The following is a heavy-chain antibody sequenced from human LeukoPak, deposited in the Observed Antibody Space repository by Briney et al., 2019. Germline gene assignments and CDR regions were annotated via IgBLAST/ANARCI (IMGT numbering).Heavy chain of an antibody. V-gene: IGHV1-69*05. D-gene: IGHD6-19*01. J-gene: IGHJ4*02. CDR1: GGTFSSYA. CDR2: IIPIFGTA. Sequence: SVKVSRKASGGTFSSYAISWVRQAPGQGLEWMGRIIPIFGTANYAQKFQGRVTITTDESTSTAYMELSSLRSEDTAVYYCARDATVEAVAGGFDYWGQGTLVTVSS. CDR3: ARDATVEAVAGGFDY.